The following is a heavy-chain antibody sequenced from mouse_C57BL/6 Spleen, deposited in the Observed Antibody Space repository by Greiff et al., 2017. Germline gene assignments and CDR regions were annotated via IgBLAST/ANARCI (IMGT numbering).Heavy chain of an antibody. Sequence: EVQVVESGGGLVKPGGSLKLSCAASGFTFSDYGMHWVRQAPEKGLEWVAYISSGSSTIYYADTVKGRFTISRDNAKNTLFLQMTSLRSEDTAMYYCARLLGRVFYAMDYWGQGTSVTVSS. CDR3: ARLLGRVFYAMDY. J-gene: IGHJ4*01. CDR2: ISSGSSTI. D-gene: IGHD4-1*01. V-gene: IGHV5-17*01. CDR1: GFTFSDYG.